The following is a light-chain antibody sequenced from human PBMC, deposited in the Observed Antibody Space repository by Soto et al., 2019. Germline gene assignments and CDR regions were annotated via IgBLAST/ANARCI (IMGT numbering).Light chain of an antibody. CDR1: QSVLYSSNNKND. Sequence: DIVMTQSPDSLAVSLGERATINCKSSQSVLYSSNNKNDLAWYQQKPGQPPKLLIYWASTRESGVPDRFSGSGSGTDFTLTISSLQAEDVAVYYCQQHYSTPYTFGQGTKLEIK. J-gene: IGKJ2*01. CDR3: QQHYSTPYT. CDR2: WAS. V-gene: IGKV4-1*01.